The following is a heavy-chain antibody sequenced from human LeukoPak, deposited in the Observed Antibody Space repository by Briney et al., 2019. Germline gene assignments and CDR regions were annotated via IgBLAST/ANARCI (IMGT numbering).Heavy chain of an antibody. J-gene: IGHJ3*02. V-gene: IGHV3-30*04. D-gene: IGHD6-13*01. Sequence: GGSLRLSCVASGFTLSNYAMHWVRQAPGKGLEWVAVISKEDTDKFYADSVKGRFTLSRDNSKNTLYLQMNSLRAEDTAVYYCARHKGIHDAFDIWGQGTMVTVSS. CDR3: ARHKGIHDAFDI. CDR1: GFTLSNYA. CDR2: ISKEDTDK.